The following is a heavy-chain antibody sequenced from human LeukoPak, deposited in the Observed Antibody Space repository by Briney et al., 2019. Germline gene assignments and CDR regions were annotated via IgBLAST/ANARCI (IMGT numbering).Heavy chain of an antibody. CDR3: AKGAYYYGSGSYPPPDY. J-gene: IGHJ4*02. D-gene: IGHD3-10*01. CDR2: ISGSGGST. Sequence: GGSLRLPCAASGFTFSSYAMSWVRQAPGKGLEWVSAISGSGGSTYYADSVKGRFTISRDNSKNTLYLQMNSLRAEDTAVYYCAKGAYYYGSGSYPPPDYWGQGTLVTVSS. V-gene: IGHV3-23*01. CDR1: GFTFSSYA.